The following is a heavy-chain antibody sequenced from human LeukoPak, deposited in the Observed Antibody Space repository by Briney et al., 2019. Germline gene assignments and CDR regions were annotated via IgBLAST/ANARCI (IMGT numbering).Heavy chain of an antibody. CDR1: GFTFSSHS. V-gene: IGHV3-21*01. D-gene: IGHD4-17*01. CDR2: ISTSGHI. J-gene: IGHJ4*02. CDR3: ARDGYGDYAFDY. Sequence: GGSLRLSCAASGFTFSSHSMNWVRQAPGKGLEWVSYISTSGHIYYADSVKGRFTISRDNAKNSLYVQMNSLRAEDTAVYYCARDGYGDYAFDYWGQGALVTVSS.